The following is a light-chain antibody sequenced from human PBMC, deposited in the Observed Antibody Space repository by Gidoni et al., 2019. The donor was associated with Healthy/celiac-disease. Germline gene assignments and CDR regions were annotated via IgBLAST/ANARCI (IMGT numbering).Light chain of an antibody. Sequence: EIVMTQSPATLSVSPGERATLSCRASQSVSSNLAWYQQKPGQAPRLLIYGASTRATGIPARFSGSGSGTEFTLTISSLQSEDFAVYYWQQYNNWWTFGQXTKVEIK. CDR2: GAS. V-gene: IGKV3-15*01. J-gene: IGKJ1*01. CDR3: QQYNNWWT. CDR1: QSVSSN.